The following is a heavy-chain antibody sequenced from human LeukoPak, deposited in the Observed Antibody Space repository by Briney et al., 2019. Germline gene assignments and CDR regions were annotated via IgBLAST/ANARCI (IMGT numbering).Heavy chain of an antibody. CDR2: ISSSSSII. D-gene: IGHD2-8*01. CDR3: MLVSSDYFDY. V-gene: IGHV3-48*04. Sequence: PGGSLRLSCAASGFTFRTESMNWVRQAPGKGLDWVSYISSSSSIIYYADSVKGRFTISRDNAKSSLYLQMNSLRAEDTAVYHCMLVSSDYFDYWGQGTLVTVSS. J-gene: IGHJ4*02. CDR1: GFTFRTES.